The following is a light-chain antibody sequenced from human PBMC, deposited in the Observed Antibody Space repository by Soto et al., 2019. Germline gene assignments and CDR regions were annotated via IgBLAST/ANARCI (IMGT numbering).Light chain of an antibody. J-gene: IGKJ4*01. V-gene: IGKV1-12*01. Sequence: DIPMTQSPSSVSASVGDRVTITCRASQGISNWLAWYQQQPGKAPKLLIYGASSLQSGVPSRFSGGGSGTHVSLIISSLQPEDVATYYCQQNNTFLPLTFGGGTKVEI. CDR2: GAS. CDR1: QGISNW. CDR3: QQNNTFLPLT.